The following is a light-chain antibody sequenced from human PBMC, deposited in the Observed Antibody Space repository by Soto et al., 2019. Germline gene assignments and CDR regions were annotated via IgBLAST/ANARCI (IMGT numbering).Light chain of an antibody. CDR3: SSYTSSSAVV. CDR2: DVS. CDR1: SSDVGGYNY. V-gene: IGLV2-14*01. J-gene: IGLJ2*01. Sequence: QSALPQHASVSGSPGQSITISCTGTSSDVGGYNYVSWYQQHPGKAPKLMIYDVSNRPSGVSTRFSGSKSGNTASLTISGLQAEDEADYYCSSYTSSSAVVFGGGTKVTVL.